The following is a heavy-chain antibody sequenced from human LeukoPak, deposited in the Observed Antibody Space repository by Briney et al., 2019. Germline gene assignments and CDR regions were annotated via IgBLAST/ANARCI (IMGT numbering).Heavy chain of an antibody. Sequence: GGSLRLSCAASGFTFNTYEMNWVRQAPGKGLEWLSYIPSSGGSSYYADSVKGRFTISRDNAKNSLYLQMSSLRAEDTAVYYCARDAYGATFDAFDIWGRGTTVTVSS. D-gene: IGHD4-17*01. CDR2: IPSSGGSS. CDR3: ARDAYGATFDAFDI. CDR1: GFTFNTYE. V-gene: IGHV3-48*03. J-gene: IGHJ3*02.